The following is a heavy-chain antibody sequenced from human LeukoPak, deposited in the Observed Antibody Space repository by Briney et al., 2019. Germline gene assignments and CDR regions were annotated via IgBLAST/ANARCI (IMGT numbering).Heavy chain of an antibody. CDR1: GYTFNSYG. CDR2: ISAYNGNT. V-gene: IGHV1-18*01. CDR3: AKDPYDFWSGSHLYYFDY. D-gene: IGHD3-3*01. J-gene: IGHJ4*02. Sequence: ASVKVSXKASGYTFNSYGISWVRQAPGQGLEWMGWISAYNGNTNYAQKVQGRVTMTTDTSTSTAYMELRSLRSDDTAVYYCAKDPYDFWSGSHLYYFDYWGQGTLVTVSS.